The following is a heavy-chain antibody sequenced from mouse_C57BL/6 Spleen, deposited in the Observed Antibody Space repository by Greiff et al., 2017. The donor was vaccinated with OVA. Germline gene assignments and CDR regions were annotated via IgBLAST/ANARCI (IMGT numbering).Heavy chain of an antibody. CDR2: ISSGSSTI. Sequence: EVKVVESGGGLVKPGGSLKLSCAASGFTFSDYGMHWVRQAPEKGLEWVAYISSGSSTIYYADTVKGRFTISRDNAKNTLFLQMTSLRSEDTAMYYGAREKVYESDYYAMDYWGQGTSVTVSS. CDR3: AREKVYESDYYAMDY. V-gene: IGHV5-17*01. J-gene: IGHJ4*01. D-gene: IGHD2-12*01. CDR1: GFTFSDYG.